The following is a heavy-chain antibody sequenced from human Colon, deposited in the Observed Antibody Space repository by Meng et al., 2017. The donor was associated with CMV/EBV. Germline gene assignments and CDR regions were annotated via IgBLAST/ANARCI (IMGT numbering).Heavy chain of an antibody. J-gene: IGHJ5*02. CDR1: GFTFSSYN. Sequence: EVQLVDSGGXLVKPGGSLRLSYIGSGFTFSSYNMNWVRQAPGKGLEWVSSISSSSRYINYADSVKGRFTISRDNAKNSLYLQMNSLRVEDTAIYYCARDIDHWGQGTLVNVSS. CDR2: ISSSSRYI. CDR3: ARDIDH. V-gene: IGHV3-21*01.